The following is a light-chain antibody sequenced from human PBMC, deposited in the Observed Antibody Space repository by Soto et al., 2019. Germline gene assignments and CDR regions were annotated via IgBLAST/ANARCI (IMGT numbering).Light chain of an antibody. CDR3: SSYTSSSTLV. V-gene: IGLV2-14*01. J-gene: IGLJ2*01. CDR2: DVS. Sequence: QSARTQPASVSRSPGQSITISCTGTSSDVGGYNYVSWYQQHPGKAPKLMIYDVSNRPSGVSNRFSGSKSGNTASLTISGLQAEDETDYYCSSYTSSSTLVFGGGTKLTLL. CDR1: SSDVGGYNY.